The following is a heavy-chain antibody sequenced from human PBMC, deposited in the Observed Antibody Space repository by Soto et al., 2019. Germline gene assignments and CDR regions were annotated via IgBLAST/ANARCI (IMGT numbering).Heavy chain of an antibody. CDR2: INPNSGGT. CDR1: GYTFTGYY. J-gene: IGHJ5*02. Sequence: ASVKVSCKASGYTFTGYYMNWVRQAPGQGLEWMGWINPNSGGTNYAQKFQGRVTMTRDTSISTAYMELSRLRSDDTAVYYCARAGIAARPTNWFDPWGQGTLVTVSS. CDR3: ARAGIAARPTNWFDP. V-gene: IGHV1-2*02. D-gene: IGHD6-6*01.